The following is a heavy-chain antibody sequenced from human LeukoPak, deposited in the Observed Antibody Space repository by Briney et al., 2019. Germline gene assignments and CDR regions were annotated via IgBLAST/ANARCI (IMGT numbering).Heavy chain of an antibody. J-gene: IGHJ4*02. CDR3: ARDSRGYSSGYYGY. D-gene: IGHD3-22*01. CDR2: INHRGST. V-gene: IGHV4-34*01. CDR1: GGSFSGYY. Sequence: PSETLSLTCAVYGGSFSGYYWSWIRQPPGKGLEWIGEINHRGSTNYNPSLKSRVTISVDTSKNQFYLNLSSVTAADTAVYYCARDSRGYSSGYYGYWGQGTLVTVSS.